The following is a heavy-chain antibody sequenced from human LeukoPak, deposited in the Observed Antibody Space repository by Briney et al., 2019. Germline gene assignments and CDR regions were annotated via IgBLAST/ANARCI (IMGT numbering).Heavy chain of an antibody. J-gene: IGHJ4*02. D-gene: IGHD6-13*01. V-gene: IGHV3-30-3*01. Sequence: TGGSLRLSCAASGFTFSSYAMHWVRQAPGKGLEWVAVISYDGNKKYYADSVKGRFTISRDNSKNTLYLQMNSLRAEDTAVYYCARDSPISSSWHFDYWGQGTLATVSS. CDR2: ISYDGNKK. CDR1: GFTFSSYA. CDR3: ARDSPISSSWHFDY.